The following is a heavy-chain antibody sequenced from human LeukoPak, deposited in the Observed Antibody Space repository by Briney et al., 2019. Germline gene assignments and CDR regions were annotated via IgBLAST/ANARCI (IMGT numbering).Heavy chain of an antibody. CDR1: GGTFSSYA. J-gene: IGHJ4*02. CDR2: IIPIFGTA. CDR3: ARGDSSGWYYFDY. Sequence: ASVKVSCKASGGTFSSYAISWVRQAPGQGLEWMGGIIPIFGTANYAQKFQGRVTITADESTSTAYMELSSLGSEDTAVCYCARGDSSGWYYFDYWGQGTLVTVSS. V-gene: IGHV1-69*13. D-gene: IGHD6-19*01.